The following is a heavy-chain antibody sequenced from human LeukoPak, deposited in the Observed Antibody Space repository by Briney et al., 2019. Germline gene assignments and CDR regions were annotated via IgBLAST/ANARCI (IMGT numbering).Heavy chain of an antibody. D-gene: IGHD5-18*01. CDR1: DGSIRTYY. CDR2: IYYRGDI. Sequence: SETLSLTCSVSDGSIRTYYWSWIRQSPGQGLEWIGNIYYRGDINYNPSLKSRVIISIDTSKNQFSLKVTSLTAADTAVYYCARVDSYGYGPWFDPWGQGTLVTVSS. CDR3: ARVDSYGYGPWFDP. J-gene: IGHJ5*02. V-gene: IGHV4-59*01.